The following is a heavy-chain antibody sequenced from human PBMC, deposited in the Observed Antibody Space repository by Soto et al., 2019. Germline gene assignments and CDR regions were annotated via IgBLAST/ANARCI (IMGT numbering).Heavy chain of an antibody. CDR2: IYYSGST. J-gene: IGHJ4*02. CDR1: GGSIRSSSYY. D-gene: IGHD3-9*01. CDR3: ARHDWAKPFDY. V-gene: IGHV4-39*01. Sequence: SETLSLTCTVSGGSIRSSSYYWGWIRQPPGKGLEWIGSIYYSGSTYYNPSLKSRVTISVDTSKNQFSLKLSSVTASDKAVYYCARHDWAKPFDYWGQGTLVTVSS.